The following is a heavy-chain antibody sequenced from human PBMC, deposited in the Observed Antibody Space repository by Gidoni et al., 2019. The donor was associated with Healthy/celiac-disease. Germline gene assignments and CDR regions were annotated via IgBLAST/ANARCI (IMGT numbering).Heavy chain of an antibody. Sequence: QVQLVESGGGVVQPGRSLRLSCAASGFTFSSYGMHWVRQAPGKGLEWVAVIWYDGSNKYYADSVKGRFTISRDNSKNTLYLQMNSLRAEDTAVYYCARADDFWSGYSPEDYYYGMDVWGQGTTVTVSS. CDR1: GFTFSSYG. V-gene: IGHV3-33*01. D-gene: IGHD3-3*01. CDR2: IWYDGSNK. J-gene: IGHJ6*02. CDR3: ARADDFWSGYSPEDYYYGMDV.